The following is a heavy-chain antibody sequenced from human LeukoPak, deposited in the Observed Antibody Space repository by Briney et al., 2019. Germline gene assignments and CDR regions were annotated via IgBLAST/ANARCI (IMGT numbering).Heavy chain of an antibody. CDR2: ISGGGDST. V-gene: IGHV3-23*01. CDR1: GFTFSNYA. J-gene: IGHJ4*02. Sequence: GGSLRLSCAASGFTFSNYAMNWVRQAPGKGLEWVSAISGGGDSTYYADSVKGRFTISRDNSKNTLYLQMNSLRAEDTAVYYCAKPTNYDFWSGTDYWGQGTLVTVSS. D-gene: IGHD3-3*01. CDR3: AKPTNYDFWSGTDY.